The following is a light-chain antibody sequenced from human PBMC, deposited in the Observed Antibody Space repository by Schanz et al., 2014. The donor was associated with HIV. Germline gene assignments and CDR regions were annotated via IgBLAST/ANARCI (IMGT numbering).Light chain of an antibody. V-gene: IGKV1-5*03. CDR2: KAS. CDR1: QRISWW. CDR3: QQCVTYPYT. Sequence: DIQMTQSPSTLSTSVGDRVTITCRASQRISWWLAWYQQKPGRAPKLLIYKASSLESGVPSRFSGSGSGTEFTLTISSLQPEDFATYYCQQCVTYPYTFGQGTTLDIK. J-gene: IGKJ2*01.